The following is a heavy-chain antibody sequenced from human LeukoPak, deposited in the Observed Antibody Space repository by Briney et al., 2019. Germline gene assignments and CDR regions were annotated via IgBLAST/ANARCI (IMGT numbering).Heavy chain of an antibody. V-gene: IGHV4-39*01. D-gene: IGHD3-16*01. J-gene: IGHJ6*03. CDR2: IYYSGST. CDR3: ARVWDYYYYMDV. CDR1: GDSISSSSYY. Sequence: SETLSLTCTVSGDSISSSSYYWGWIRQPPGKGLEWIGSIYYSGSTYYNPSLKSRVTISVDTSKNQFSLKLNSVIAADTAVYYCARVWDYYYYMDVWGKGTTVTVSS.